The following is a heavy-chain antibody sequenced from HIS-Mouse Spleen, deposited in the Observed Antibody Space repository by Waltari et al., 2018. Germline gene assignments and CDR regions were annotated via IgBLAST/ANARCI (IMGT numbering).Heavy chain of an antibody. V-gene: IGHV3-53*02. CDR1: GFAVSSNY. Sequence: EVQLVETGGGLIQPGGSLGLSCAASGFAVSSNYISRVRQAPGKGLEWVSVIYSGGSTYDADSVKGRFTISRDNSKNTLYLQMNSLRAEDTAVYYCARHYYYGSGSYYFDYWGQGTLVTVSS. J-gene: IGHJ4*02. CDR3: ARHYYYGSGSYYFDY. CDR2: IYSGGST. D-gene: IGHD3-10*01.